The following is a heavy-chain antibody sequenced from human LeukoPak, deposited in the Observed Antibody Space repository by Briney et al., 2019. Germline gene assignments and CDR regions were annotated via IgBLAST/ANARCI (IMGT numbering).Heavy chain of an antibody. J-gene: IGHJ5*02. CDR3: ARGAYSSSWLYNWFDP. D-gene: IGHD6-13*01. V-gene: IGHV1-2*02. CDR2: INPNSGGT. CDR1: GYTFTGYY. Sequence: ASVKVSCKASGYTFTGYYMHWVRQAPGQGLEWMGWINPNSGGTNYAQKFQGRVTMTRDTSISTAYMELSRLRSDDTVVYYCARGAYSSSWLYNWFDPWGQGTLVTVSS.